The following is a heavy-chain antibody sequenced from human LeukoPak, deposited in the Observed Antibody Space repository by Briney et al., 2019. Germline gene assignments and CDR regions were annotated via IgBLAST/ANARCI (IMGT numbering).Heavy chain of an antibody. CDR2: IIPIFGTA. D-gene: IGHD5-18*01. CDR3: ARVGYSYGRFDYYYMDV. CDR1: GGTFSSYA. J-gene: IGHJ6*03. V-gene: IGHV1-69*05. Sequence: ASVKVSCKASGGTFSSYAISWVRQAPGQGLEWMGGIIPIFGTANYAQKFQGRVTITTDESTSTAYMELSSLRSEDTAVYYCARVGYSYGRFDYYYMDVWGKGTTVTVSS.